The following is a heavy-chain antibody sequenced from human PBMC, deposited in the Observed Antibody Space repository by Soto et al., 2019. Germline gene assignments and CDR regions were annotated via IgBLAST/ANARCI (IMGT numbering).Heavy chain of an antibody. D-gene: IGHD6-13*01. V-gene: IGHV3-21*01. J-gene: IGHJ6*02. Sequence: KAGGSLRLSCAASGFTFSSYSMNWFRQAPGKGLEWVSSISSSSSYIYYADSVKGRFTISRDNAKNSLYLQMNSLRAEDTAVYYCTNSRHFYYYYGMDVWGQGTTVTVSS. CDR2: ISSSSSYI. CDR1: GFTFSSYS. CDR3: TNSRHFYYYYGMDV.